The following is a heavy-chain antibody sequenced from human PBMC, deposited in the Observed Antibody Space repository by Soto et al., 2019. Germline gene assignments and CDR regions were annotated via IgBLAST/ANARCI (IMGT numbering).Heavy chain of an antibody. CDR2: IIPIFGTA. V-gene: IGHV1-69*12. CDR3: ARGARFLEWLSFDH. J-gene: IGHJ4*02. CDR1: GDTFIKYA. D-gene: IGHD3-3*01. Sequence: QVQLEQSGAEVKTLGSSVKVSCKASGDTFIKYAISWVRQAPGQGLEWMGGIIPIFGTANYAPQFQDRVTITADEATSTAYMELTSLKSDDTAVYFCARGARFLEWLSFDHWGQGTLVTVSS.